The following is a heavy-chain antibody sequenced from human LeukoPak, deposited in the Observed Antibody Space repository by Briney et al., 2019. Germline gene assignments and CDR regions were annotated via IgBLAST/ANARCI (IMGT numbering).Heavy chain of an antibody. CDR1: GFTFSKYT. Sequence: GSLRLSCVASGFTFSKYTMSWVRQAPGKGLEWVSGIYGGVTGTTFYAESVKGRFTISRDNSKNTLYLQVHSLRVEDTAVYYCAREPPGGNWGFDYWGKGTLVTVSS. D-gene: IGHD7-27*01. CDR2: IYGGVTGTT. V-gene: IGHV3-23*01. J-gene: IGHJ4*02. CDR3: AREPPGGNWGFDY.